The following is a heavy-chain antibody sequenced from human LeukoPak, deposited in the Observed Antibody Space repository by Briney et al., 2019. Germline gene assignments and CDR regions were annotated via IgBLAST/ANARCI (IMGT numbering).Heavy chain of an antibody. J-gene: IGHJ4*02. CDR1: GFTFSSYW. Sequence: GGSLRLSSAASGFTFSSYWMHWVRQAPGKGLVWVSRINSDGSSTNYADSVKGRFTISRDNAKNTLYLQMNSLRAEDTAVYYCARGSSGWYYFDYWGQGTLVTVSS. V-gene: IGHV3-74*01. D-gene: IGHD6-19*01. CDR2: INSDGSST. CDR3: ARGSSGWYYFDY.